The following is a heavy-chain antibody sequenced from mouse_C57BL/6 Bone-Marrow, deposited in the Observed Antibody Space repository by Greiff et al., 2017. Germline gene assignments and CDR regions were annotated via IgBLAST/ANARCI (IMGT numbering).Heavy chain of an antibody. J-gene: IGHJ4*01. V-gene: IGHV14-4*01. D-gene: IGHD2-3*01. CDR2: IDPENGDT. Sequence: EVQLQQSGAELVRPGASVKLSCTASGFNIKDDYMHWVKQRPEQGLEWIGWIDPENGDTEYASKFQGKATITADTSSNTAYLQLSSLTSEDTAVYYCTTWGFYDGYPFYYAMDYWGQGTSVTVSS. CDR3: TTWGFYDGYPFYYAMDY. CDR1: GFNIKDDY.